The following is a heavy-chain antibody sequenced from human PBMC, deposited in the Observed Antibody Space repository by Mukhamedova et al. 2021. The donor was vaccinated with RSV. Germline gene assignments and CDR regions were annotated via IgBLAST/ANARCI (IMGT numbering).Heavy chain of an antibody. J-gene: IGHJ4*02. CDR2: IYTSGST. Sequence: SWIRQPAGKGLEWIGRIYTSGSTNYNPSLKSRVTISVDTSMNQFSLKLSSVTAADTAVYYCARLGSRADYWGQGTLVTVSS. V-gene: IGHV4-61*02. D-gene: IGHD2-15*01. CDR3: ARLGSRADY.